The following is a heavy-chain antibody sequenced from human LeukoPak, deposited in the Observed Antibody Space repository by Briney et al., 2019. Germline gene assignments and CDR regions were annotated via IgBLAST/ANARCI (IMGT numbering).Heavy chain of an antibody. V-gene: IGHV1-2*06. J-gene: IGHJ4*02. Sequence: VASVKVSCKTSGYTFIGYYMHWVRQAPGQGLEWMGRFNPNTGGTSYAQKFQDRVTMTRDTSNSTAYMEVSRLRSDDTAVYYCARSLNGDYFFDYWGQGTLVTVSS. CDR3: ARSLNGDYFFDY. CDR1: GYTFIGYY. CDR2: FNPNTGGT. D-gene: IGHD1-1*01.